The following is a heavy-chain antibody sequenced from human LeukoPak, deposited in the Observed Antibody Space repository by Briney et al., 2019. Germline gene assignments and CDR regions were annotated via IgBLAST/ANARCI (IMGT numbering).Heavy chain of an antibody. CDR3: AKDRNYYDSSGYYGD. J-gene: IGHJ4*02. D-gene: IGHD3-22*01. V-gene: IGHV3-23*01. CDR1: GFTLSSYA. CDR2: ISGSGGST. Sequence: GGSLRLSCAASGFTLSSYAMSWVRQAPGKGLEWVSAISGSGGSTYYADSVKGRFTISRDNSKNTLYLQMNSLRAEDTAVYYCAKDRNYYDSSGYYGDWGQGTLVTVSS.